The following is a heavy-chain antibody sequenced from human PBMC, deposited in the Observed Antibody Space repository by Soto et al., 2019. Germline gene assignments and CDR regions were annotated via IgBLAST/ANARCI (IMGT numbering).Heavy chain of an antibody. J-gene: IGHJ5*02. Sequence: QLQLVQSAAEVKKPGASVRVSCKAYGYPFIKYGISWIRQAPEQGLEWMGWIKVDSGYTNYAQKFQSRVTMTAVTSSDTAFMELRSLRLDDTAVYFCATSYDAGFDPWGQGTLVSVSS. CDR3: ATSYDAGFDP. V-gene: IGHV1-18*04. CDR2: IKVDSGYT. D-gene: IGHD5-12*01. CDR1: GYPFIKYG.